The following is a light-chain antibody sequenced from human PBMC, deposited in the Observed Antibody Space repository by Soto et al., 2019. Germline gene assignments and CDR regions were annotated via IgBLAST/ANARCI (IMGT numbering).Light chain of an antibody. V-gene: IGKV1-39*01. CDR3: QQSHSSPLT. Sequence: DIQMTQSPSSLSASVGDRVTITCRASQNTNNYLNWYQQKPGKAPKLLIYAASSLQSGVPSRFSGSGSGTDFTLTIDSLQREDISTYYCQQSHSSPLTFGGGTRVEIK. CDR2: AAS. J-gene: IGKJ4*01. CDR1: QNTNNY.